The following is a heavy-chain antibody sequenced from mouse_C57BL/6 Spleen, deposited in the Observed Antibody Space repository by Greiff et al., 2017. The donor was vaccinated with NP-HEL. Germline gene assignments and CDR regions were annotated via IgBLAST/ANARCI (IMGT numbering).Heavy chain of an antibody. D-gene: IGHD2-13*01. CDR3: ARWGGDYYFDY. CDR2: IDPSDSET. CDR1: GYTFTSYW. Sequence: QVQLQQPGAELVRPGSSVKLSCKASGYTFTSYWMHWVKQRPIPGLEWIGNIDPSDSETHYNQKFKDKATLTVDKSSSTAYMQLSSLTSDDSAVYYCARWGGDYYFDYWGQGTTLTVSS. V-gene: IGHV1-52*01. J-gene: IGHJ2*01.